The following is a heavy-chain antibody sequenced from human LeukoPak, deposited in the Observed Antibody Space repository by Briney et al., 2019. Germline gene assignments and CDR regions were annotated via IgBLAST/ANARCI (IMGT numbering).Heavy chain of an antibody. D-gene: IGHD4-23*01. Sequence: PSETLSLTCTVSRGSISSFYWSWIRQPPGKGLEWIGYISYSGNTKYDPSLKSRVTISVDTSKNQFSLKLSCVTAADTAVYYCARDYGGKLDYWGQGTLVTVSS. CDR2: ISYSGNT. V-gene: IGHV4-59*01. CDR3: ARDYGGKLDY. J-gene: IGHJ4*02. CDR1: RGSISSFY.